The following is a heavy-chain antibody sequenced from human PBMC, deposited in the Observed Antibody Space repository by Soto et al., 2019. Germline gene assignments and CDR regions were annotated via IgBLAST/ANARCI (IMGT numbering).Heavy chain of an antibody. Sequence: QVQLQESGPGLVKPSETLSLTCTVSGGSISSYYWSWIRQPPGKGLELIGYIYYSGSTNYNPSLKSRVTISVDTSKNQFSLKLSSVTAADTAVYYCARRYSSSFDYWGQGTLVTVSS. D-gene: IGHD6-13*01. CDR2: IYYSGST. CDR3: ARRYSSSFDY. V-gene: IGHV4-59*08. J-gene: IGHJ4*02. CDR1: GGSISSYY.